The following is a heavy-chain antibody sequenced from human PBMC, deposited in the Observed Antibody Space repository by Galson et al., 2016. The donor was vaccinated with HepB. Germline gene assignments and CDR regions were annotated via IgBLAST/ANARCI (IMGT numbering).Heavy chain of an antibody. V-gene: IGHV1-18*01. Sequence: QSGAEVKKPGASVKVSCKASGYRFTSYGMSWVRQAPRQGPEWMGWISTEYGNTNFAPKFLGRVILTTDTSTSTAYMELTTLRSDDTAMYYCAMGRHWGQETLVTVSS. J-gene: IGHJ4*02. CDR1: GYRFTSYG. D-gene: IGHD1-26*01. CDR3: AMGRH. CDR2: ISTEYGNT.